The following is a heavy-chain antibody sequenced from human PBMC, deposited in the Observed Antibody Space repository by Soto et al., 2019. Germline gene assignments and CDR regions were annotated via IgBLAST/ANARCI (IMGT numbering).Heavy chain of an antibody. CDR2: IYTSGST. D-gene: IGHD3-3*01. CDR1: GGSIRSYY. Sequence: SAPLSLTYTVSGGSIRSYYWSWIRQPAGKGLEWIGRIYTSGSTNYNPSLKSRVTMSVDTSKNQFSLKLSSVTAADTAGYYCARSEGAIFGVGYYYYYGMDVWGQGTTVTVSS. CDR3: ARSEGAIFGVGYYYYYGMDV. V-gene: IGHV4-4*07. J-gene: IGHJ6*02.